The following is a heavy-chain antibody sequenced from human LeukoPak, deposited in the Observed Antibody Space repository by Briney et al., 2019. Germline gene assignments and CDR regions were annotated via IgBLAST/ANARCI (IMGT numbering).Heavy chain of an antibody. V-gene: IGHV4-34*01. D-gene: IGHD3-22*01. CDR2: INHSGST. J-gene: IGHJ6*02. CDR3: ARDLNGSGFPYYYGMDV. CDR1: GGSFSGYY. Sequence: SETLSLTCAVYGGSFSGYYWSWIRQPPGKGLEWIGEINHSGSTNYNPSLKSRVTISVDTSKNQFSLKLSSVTAADTAVYYCARDLNGSGFPYYYGMDVWGQGTTVTVSS.